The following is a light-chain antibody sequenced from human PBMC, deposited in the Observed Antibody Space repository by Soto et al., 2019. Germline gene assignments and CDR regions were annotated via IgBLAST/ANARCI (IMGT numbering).Light chain of an antibody. V-gene: IGKV3-15*01. J-gene: IGKJ4*01. Sequence: EIVMTQSPATPSVSPGERATLSCRASQSVSSNLAWYQQKPGQAPRLLIYGASTRATGIPARFSGSGSGTEFTLTISSLQSEDFAVYYCQQYNNWPPSTFGGGTKVDIK. CDR1: QSVSSN. CDR3: QQYNNWPPST. CDR2: GAS.